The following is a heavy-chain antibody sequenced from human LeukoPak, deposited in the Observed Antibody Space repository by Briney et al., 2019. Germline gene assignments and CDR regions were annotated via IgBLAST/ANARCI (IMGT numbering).Heavy chain of an antibody. CDR2: INHSGST. CDR3: ARGNHDSSGYHALDY. V-gene: IGHV4-34*01. D-gene: IGHD3-22*01. Sequence: PSETLSLTCAVYGGSFSGYYWTWLRQPPGKGLEWIGEINHSGSTNYNPSLKSRVTISIDTSKNQFSLKLSSVTAADTAVYYCARGNHDSSGYHALDYWGQGTLVTVSS. J-gene: IGHJ4*02. CDR1: GGSFSGYY.